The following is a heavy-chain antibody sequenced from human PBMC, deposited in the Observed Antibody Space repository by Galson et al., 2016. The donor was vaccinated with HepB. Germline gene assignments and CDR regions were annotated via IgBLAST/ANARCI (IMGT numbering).Heavy chain of an antibody. J-gene: IGHJ5*02. CDR2: IYYSGRT. CDR1: GGSISSRDYY. D-gene: IGHD1-1*01. CDR3: ATTVLNWFDP. V-gene: IGHV4-39*01. Sequence: SETLSLTCTVSGGSISSRDYYWSWIRQPPGKGLEWIGIIYYSGRTYYNPSLKSRVTISVDTSKNQFSLKLDSVTAADTAVYSCATTVLNWFDPWGQGTLVTVSS.